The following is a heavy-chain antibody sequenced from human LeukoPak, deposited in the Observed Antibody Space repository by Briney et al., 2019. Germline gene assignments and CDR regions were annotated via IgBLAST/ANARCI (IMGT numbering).Heavy chain of an antibody. Sequence: PGGSLRLSCTASGFTFGDYAMSWFRQAPGKGLEWVGFIRSKTYGGTAEYAASVKGRFTISRDDSKSLAYLQMNSLKTEDTAVYYCARCMTTVVVFDYWGQGTLVTVSS. V-gene: IGHV3-49*03. J-gene: IGHJ4*02. CDR1: GFTFGDYA. CDR2: IRSKTYGGTA. D-gene: IGHD4-11*01. CDR3: ARCMTTVVVFDY.